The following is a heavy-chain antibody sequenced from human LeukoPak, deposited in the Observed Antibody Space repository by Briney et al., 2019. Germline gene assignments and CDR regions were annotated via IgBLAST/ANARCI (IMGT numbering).Heavy chain of an antibody. CDR1: GFSFSSFG. V-gene: IGHV3-30*03. CDR2: ISYDGSNK. Sequence: PGGSLRLSCAASGFSFSSFGMSWVRQAPGKGLEWVAVISYDGSNKYYADSVKGRFTISRDTSKNTLYLQMNSLRAEDTAVYYCAREDAYSRFDAFDIWGQGTMVTVSS. J-gene: IGHJ3*02. CDR3: AREDAYSRFDAFDI. D-gene: IGHD5-24*01.